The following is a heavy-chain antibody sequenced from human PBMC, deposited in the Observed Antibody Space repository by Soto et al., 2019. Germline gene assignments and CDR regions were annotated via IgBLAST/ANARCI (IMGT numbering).Heavy chain of an antibody. D-gene: IGHD1-1*01. J-gene: IGHJ6*02. CDR1: GFTFSSYA. CDR3: AKVIVPELEFYYYYGMDV. Sequence: PGGSLRLSCAASGFTFSSYAMSWVRQAPGKGLEWVSAISGSGGSTYYADSVKGRFTISRDNSKNTLYLQMNSLRAEDTAVYYCAKVIVPELEFYYYYGMDVWGQGTTVTVSS. CDR2: ISGSGGST. V-gene: IGHV3-23*01.